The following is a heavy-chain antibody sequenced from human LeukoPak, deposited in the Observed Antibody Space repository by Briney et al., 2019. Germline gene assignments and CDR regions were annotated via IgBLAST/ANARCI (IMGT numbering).Heavy chain of an antibody. CDR1: GFTFSSYA. J-gene: IGHJ4*01. D-gene: IGHD4/OR15-4a*01. V-gene: IGHV3-48*03. Sequence: GGSLRLSCAASGFTFSSYAMNWVRQAPGKGLEWVSHITGDSTIYYADSVRGRFPISRDNAKTSLFLQMNSLRSDDAAVYYCARGSALTIGNWGHGNLCTVSS. CDR2: ITGDSTI. CDR3: ARGSALTIGN.